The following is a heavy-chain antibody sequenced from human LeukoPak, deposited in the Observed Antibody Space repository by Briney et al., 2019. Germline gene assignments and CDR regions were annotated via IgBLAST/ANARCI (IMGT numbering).Heavy chain of an antibody. Sequence: SETLSLTCTVSGGSISSYYWSWIRQPPGKGLEWIGYIYYSGSTNYNPSLKSRVTISVDTSKNQFSLKLSSVTPADTAVYYCARVLWFGEFWYYFDYWGQGTLVTVSS. V-gene: IGHV4-59*01. CDR1: GGSISSYY. J-gene: IGHJ4*02. D-gene: IGHD3-10*01. CDR2: IYYSGST. CDR3: ARVLWFGEFWYYFDY.